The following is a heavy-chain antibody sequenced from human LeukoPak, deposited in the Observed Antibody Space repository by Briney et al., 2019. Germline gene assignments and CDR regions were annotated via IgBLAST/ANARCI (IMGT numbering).Heavy chain of an antibody. J-gene: IGHJ4*02. CDR3: AKSSGFSGRYYFDY. CDR2: ISYDGSTK. D-gene: IGHD1-26*01. CDR1: GFTFSTYG. V-gene: IGHV3-30*18. Sequence: GGSLRLSCAASGFTFSTYGMHWVRQAPGKGLEWVAVISYDGSTKYYADSVKGRFTISRDNSKNTLYLQMNSLRAEDTAVYYCAKSSGFSGRYYFDYWGQGTLVTVSS.